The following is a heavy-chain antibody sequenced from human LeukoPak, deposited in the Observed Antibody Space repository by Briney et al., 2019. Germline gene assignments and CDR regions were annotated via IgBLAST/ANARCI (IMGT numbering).Heavy chain of an antibody. D-gene: IGHD6-13*01. CDR2: IRYDGSNK. CDR3: ARDFEGYSSSWYSRGYYMDV. V-gene: IGHV3-30*02. J-gene: IGHJ6*03. CDR1: GFTFSSYG. Sequence: GGSLRLSCAASGFTFSSYGMHWVRQAPGKGLEWVAFIRYDGSNKYYADSVKGRFTISRDNSKNTLYLQMNSLRAEDTAVYYCARDFEGYSSSWYSRGYYMDVWGKGTTVTISS.